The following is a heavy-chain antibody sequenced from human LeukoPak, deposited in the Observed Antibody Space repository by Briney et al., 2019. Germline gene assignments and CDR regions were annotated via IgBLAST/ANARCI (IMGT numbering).Heavy chain of an antibody. CDR2: ISYDGSNK. J-gene: IGHJ4*02. CDR3: AKDGAVAGATDY. V-gene: IGHV3-30*18. CDR1: GFTFSSYG. Sequence: QPGRSLRLSCAASGFTFSSYGMHWVRQAPGKGLEWVAVISYDGSNKYYAESVKGRFTISRDNSKNTLYLQMNSLRAEDTAVYYCAKDGAVAGATDYWGQGTLVTVSS. D-gene: IGHD6-19*01.